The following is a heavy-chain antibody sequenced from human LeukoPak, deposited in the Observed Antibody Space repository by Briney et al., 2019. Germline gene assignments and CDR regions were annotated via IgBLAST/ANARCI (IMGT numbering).Heavy chain of an antibody. CDR2: IYYSGST. Sequence: SETLSLTCTVSGGSISSSSYYWGWIRQPPGEGLEWIGSIYYSGSTYYNPSLKSRVTISVDTSKNQFSLKLSSVTAADTAVYYCARLVSGCLDYWGQGTLVTVSS. D-gene: IGHD6-19*01. CDR1: GGSISSSSYY. V-gene: IGHV4-39*01. CDR3: ARLVSGCLDY. J-gene: IGHJ4*02.